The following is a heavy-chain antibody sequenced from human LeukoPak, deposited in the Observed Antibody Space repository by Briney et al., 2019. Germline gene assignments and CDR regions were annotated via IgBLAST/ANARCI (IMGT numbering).Heavy chain of an antibody. CDR1: GFTFSSYW. CDR3: AEAARNYYDSSGYYFSPDY. CDR2: ISGSGGST. J-gene: IGHJ4*02. D-gene: IGHD3-22*01. V-gene: IGHV3-23*01. Sequence: TGGSLRLSCAASGFTFSSYWMHWVRQAPGKGLEWVSAISGSGGSTYYADSVKGRFTISRDNSKNTLYLQMNSLRAEDTAVYYCAEAARNYYDSSGYYFSPDYWGQGTLVTVSS.